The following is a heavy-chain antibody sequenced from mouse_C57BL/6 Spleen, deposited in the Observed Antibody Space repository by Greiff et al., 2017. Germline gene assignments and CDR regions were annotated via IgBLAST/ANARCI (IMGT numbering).Heavy chain of an antibody. D-gene: IGHD2-2*01. V-gene: IGHV5-16*01. J-gene: IGHJ2*01. CDR2: FNYDGSST. Sequence: DVILVESEGGLVPPGSSLKLSCTASGFTFSDYYMAWVRQVQEKGLEWVANFNYDGSSTYYLDSLKSRFIFSRDNAKNMLYLQMSSLKSEDTATYYFARRAYGYDGAFDYWVQGTTLTVSS. CDR1: GFTFSDYY. CDR3: ARRAYGYDGAFDY.